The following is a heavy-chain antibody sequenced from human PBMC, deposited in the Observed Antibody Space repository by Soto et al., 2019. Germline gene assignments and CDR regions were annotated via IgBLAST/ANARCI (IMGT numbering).Heavy chain of an antibody. CDR3: ASLGVGDWANYYYYYGMDV. D-gene: IGHD2-21*02. CDR2: VTANGGST. CDR1: GFTFSVYA. J-gene: IGHJ6*02. V-gene: IGHV3-23*01. Sequence: GGSMRLSCAATGFTFSVYAMTWVRQAPGKGLEWVSAVTANGGSTYSADSVKGRFTISRDNSKNTLFLQMNSLRAEDTAVYYCASLGVGDWANYYYYYGMDVWGQGTTVTVSS.